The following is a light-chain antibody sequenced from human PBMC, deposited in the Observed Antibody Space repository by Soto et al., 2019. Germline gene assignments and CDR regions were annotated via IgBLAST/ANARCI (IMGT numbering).Light chain of an antibody. CDR2: AAS. V-gene: IGKV1-9*01. CDR1: QGISSF. J-gene: IGKJ5*01. CDR3: QQLNSYPIT. Sequence: IQLTQSPSSLSASVGDRVTIACRASQGISSFLAWYQQKPGKAPEVLIYAASTLQSGVPSRFSGSGSGTDFTLTISSLQPEDFATYYCQQLNSYPITFGQGTRLEIK.